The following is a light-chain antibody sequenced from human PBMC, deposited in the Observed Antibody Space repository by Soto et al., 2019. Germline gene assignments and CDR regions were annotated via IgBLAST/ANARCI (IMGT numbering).Light chain of an antibody. CDR1: NSDVGSYNF. CDR2: EVS. CDR3: TSYRRSRTLGV. Sequence: QSALTQPASVSGSPGQSITISCTGTNSDVGSYNFVSWYQQHPGKAPQLIIYEVSNRPSGVSNRFSGSKSGNTASLTISGLQAEDEGDYYCTSYRRSRTLGVFGGGTKLTVL. J-gene: IGLJ2*01. V-gene: IGLV2-14*01.